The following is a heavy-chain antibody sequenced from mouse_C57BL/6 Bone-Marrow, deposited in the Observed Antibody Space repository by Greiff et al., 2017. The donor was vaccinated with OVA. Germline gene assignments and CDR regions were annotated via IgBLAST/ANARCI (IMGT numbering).Heavy chain of an antibody. D-gene: IGHD2-2*01. CDR3: ARGGYDERVWFAY. J-gene: IGHJ3*01. CDR2: INPSTGGT. CDR1: GYLFTGYY. Sequence: VQLQQSGPELVKPGASVKISCKASGYLFTGYYMNWVKQSPEKSLEWIGEINPSTGGTTYNQKFKAKATLTVDKSSSTAYMQLKSLTSEDSAVYYCARGGYDERVWFAYWGQGTLVTVSA. V-gene: IGHV1-42*01.